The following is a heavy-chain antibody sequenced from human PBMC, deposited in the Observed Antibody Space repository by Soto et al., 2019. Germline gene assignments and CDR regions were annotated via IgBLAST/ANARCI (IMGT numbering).Heavy chain of an antibody. D-gene: IGHD3-10*01. CDR2: IYYSGSI. V-gene: IGHV4-59*01. Sequence: PSETLSLTCTVSGGSISSYYWSWIRQPPGKGLEWIGYIYYSGSINYNPSLKSRVTISVDTSKNQFSLKLSSVTAADTAVYYCARVWGGAFDIWGQGTMVTVSS. CDR1: GGSISSYY. CDR3: ARVWGGAFDI. J-gene: IGHJ3*02.